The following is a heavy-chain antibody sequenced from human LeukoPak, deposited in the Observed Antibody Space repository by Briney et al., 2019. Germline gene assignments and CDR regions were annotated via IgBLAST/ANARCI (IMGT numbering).Heavy chain of an antibody. CDR1: GFTFSSYS. V-gene: IGHV3-48*04. J-gene: IGHJ6*03. CDR3: ARGYSSSWHHYYYYMDV. CDR2: ISSSSSTI. Sequence: SGGSLRLSCAASGFTFSSYSMNWVRQAPGKGLEWDSYISSSSSTIYYADSVKGRFTISRDNAKNSLYLQMNSLRAEDTAVYYCARGYSSSWHHYYYYMDVWGKGTTVTVSS. D-gene: IGHD6-13*01.